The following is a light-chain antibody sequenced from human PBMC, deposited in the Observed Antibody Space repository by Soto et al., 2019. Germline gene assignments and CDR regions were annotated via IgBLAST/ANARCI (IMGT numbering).Light chain of an antibody. CDR3: CSYAGTYTYVV. Sequence: QSALTQPRSVSGSPGQSVTISCTGTSSDVGGYNYVSWYQQHPGKAPKLMIYDVSKRPSGVPDRFSGSKSGNTASLTISGLQVEDEADYYCCSYAGTYTYVVFGGGTNLTAL. CDR1: SSDVGGYNY. J-gene: IGLJ2*01. CDR2: DVS. V-gene: IGLV2-11*01.